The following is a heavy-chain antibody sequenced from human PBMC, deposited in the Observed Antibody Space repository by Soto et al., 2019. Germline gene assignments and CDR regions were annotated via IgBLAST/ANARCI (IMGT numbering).Heavy chain of an antibody. V-gene: IGHV1-8*01. Sequence: QVQLVQSGAEVKKPGASVKVSCKASGYTFTSYDINWVRQATGQGLEWMGWMNPNRGNTGYAQKFQGRVTMTRDTSRSTAYMGLSSLRSEDTAGYCCGREVSYWFDPWGQGTLVTVSS. CDR2: MNPNRGNT. CDR1: GYTFTSYD. CDR3: GREVSYWFDP. J-gene: IGHJ5*02. D-gene: IGHD2-8*01.